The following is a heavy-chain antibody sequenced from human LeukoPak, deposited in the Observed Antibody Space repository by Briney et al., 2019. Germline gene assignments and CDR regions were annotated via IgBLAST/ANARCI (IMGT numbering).Heavy chain of an antibody. CDR2: IYYSGST. CDR1: GGSISSNY. CDR3: ARGYFDRTFDY. D-gene: IGHD3-22*01. V-gene: IGHV4-59*01. J-gene: IGHJ4*02. Sequence: SETLSLTCTVSGGSISSNYWSWIRQPPGKGLEWIGHIYYSGSTNYNPSPKSRVTISVDTSRKQFSLNLSAVTAADTAVYYCARGYFDRTFDYWGQGTLVTVSS.